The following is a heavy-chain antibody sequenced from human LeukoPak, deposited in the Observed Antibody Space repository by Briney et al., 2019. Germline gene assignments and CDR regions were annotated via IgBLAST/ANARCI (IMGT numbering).Heavy chain of an antibody. CDR2: ISGSGGST. Sequence: GGSLRLSCAASGFTFSSYAMSWVRQAPGKGLEWVSAISGSGGSTYYGDSVKGRFTISRDNSKNTLYLQMNSLRAEDTAVYYCAKGTYYDFWSGYYYFDYWGQGTLVTVSS. D-gene: IGHD3-3*01. J-gene: IGHJ4*02. CDR3: AKGTYYDFWSGYYYFDY. V-gene: IGHV3-23*01. CDR1: GFTFSSYA.